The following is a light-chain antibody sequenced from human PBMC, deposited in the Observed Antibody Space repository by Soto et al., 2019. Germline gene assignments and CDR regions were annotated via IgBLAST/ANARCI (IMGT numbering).Light chain of an antibody. Sequence: QSALTQPASVSGSPGQSITISCTGTTSDVGSYNYVSWFQQHPGKAPKLMIYEVSYRPSGVSNRFSGSKSVNTASLNISGLQADDEADDYCSSYTSSNTRYVFGTGTKVTVL. J-gene: IGLJ1*01. CDR2: EVS. V-gene: IGLV2-14*01. CDR1: TSDVGSYNY. CDR3: SSYTSSNTRYV.